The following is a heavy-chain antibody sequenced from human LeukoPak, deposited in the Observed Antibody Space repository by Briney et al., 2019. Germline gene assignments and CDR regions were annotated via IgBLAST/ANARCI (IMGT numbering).Heavy chain of an antibody. V-gene: IGHV3-11*01. Sequence: GGSLRLSCAASGFTFSNYWMTWVRQAPGKGLEWVSYISSSGSTIYYADSVKGRFTISRDNAKNSLYLQMNSLRAEDTAVYYCATYDFWSGYYMASEYFQHWGQDTPVTVSS. CDR3: ATYDFWSGYYMASEYFQH. CDR1: GFTFSNYW. D-gene: IGHD3-3*01. J-gene: IGHJ1*01. CDR2: ISSSGSTI.